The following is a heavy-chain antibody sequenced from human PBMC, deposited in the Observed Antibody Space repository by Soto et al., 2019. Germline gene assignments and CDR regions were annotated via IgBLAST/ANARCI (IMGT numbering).Heavy chain of an antibody. CDR2: INHSGST. Sequence: SETLSLTCAVYGGSFSGYYWSWIRQPPGKGLEWIGEINHSGSTNYNPSLKSRVTISVDTSKNQFSLKLSSVTAADKAVYYCARGRTILRFLDWRVSYYYYGMDVWGQVTTVTVSS. CDR3: ARGRTILRFLDWRVSYYYYGMDV. CDR1: GGSFSGYY. V-gene: IGHV4-34*01. J-gene: IGHJ6*02. D-gene: IGHD3-3*01.